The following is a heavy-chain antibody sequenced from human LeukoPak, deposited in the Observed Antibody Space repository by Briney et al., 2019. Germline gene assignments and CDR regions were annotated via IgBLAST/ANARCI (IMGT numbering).Heavy chain of an antibody. CDR1: GGSNSSSNW. CDR3: ARVSSIAVAGETDY. J-gene: IGHJ4*02. D-gene: IGHD6-19*01. Sequence: ASETLSLTCAVSGGSNSSSNWWSWVRQPPGKGLEWIGEIYHSGSTNYNPSLKSRVTISVDTSKNQFSLKLSSVTAADTAVYYCARVSSIAVAGETDYWGQGTLVTVSS. V-gene: IGHV4-4*02. CDR2: IYHSGST.